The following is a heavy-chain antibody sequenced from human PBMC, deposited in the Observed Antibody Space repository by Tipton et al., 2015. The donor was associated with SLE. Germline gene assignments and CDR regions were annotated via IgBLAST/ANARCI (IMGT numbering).Heavy chain of an antibody. D-gene: IGHD5-18*01. CDR1: GGSFSGYY. Sequence: TLSLTCAVYGGSFSGYYWSWIRQPPGKGLEWIGEINHSGSTNYNPSLKSRVTISVDTSKNQFSLKLSSVTAADTAVYYCARSPLPAMVHDYWGQGTLVTVSS. V-gene: IGHV4-34*01. CDR3: ARSPLPAMVHDY. CDR2: INHSGST. J-gene: IGHJ4*02.